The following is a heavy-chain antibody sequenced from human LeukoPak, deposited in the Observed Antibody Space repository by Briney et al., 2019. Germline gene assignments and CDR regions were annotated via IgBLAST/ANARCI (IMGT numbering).Heavy chain of an antibody. D-gene: IGHD4-17*01. CDR3: AAVGDYGDYDY. CDR2: IVVGSGNT. V-gene: IGHV1-58*02. J-gene: IGHJ4*02. Sequence: GTSVKVSCKASGFTFTSSSMQWVRQARGQSREWIGWIVVGSGNTNYAQKFQERVTITRDMSTSTAYMELSSLRSEDTAVYYCAAVGDYGDYDYWGQGTLVTVSS. CDR1: GFTFTSSS.